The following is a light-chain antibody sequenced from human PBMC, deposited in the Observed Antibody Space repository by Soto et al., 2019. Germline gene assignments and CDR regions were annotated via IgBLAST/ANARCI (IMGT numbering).Light chain of an antibody. Sequence: DIQMTQSPSTLSASFGDRVTITCRASQRMSGFLAWYQQKPGKAPKVLIYAASSLQSGVPSRFSGSGSGADYTLTISSLQPEDFATYSCQQSHSTPRTFGQGTKVDI. J-gene: IGKJ1*01. CDR1: QRMSGF. V-gene: IGKV1-39*01. CDR2: AAS. CDR3: QQSHSTPRT.